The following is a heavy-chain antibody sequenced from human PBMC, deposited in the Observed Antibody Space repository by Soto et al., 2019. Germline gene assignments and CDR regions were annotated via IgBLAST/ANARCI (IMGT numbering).Heavy chain of an antibody. Sequence: EVQLVESGGGLVKPGGSLRLSCAASGFTFSNAWMNWVRQAPGKGLEWVGRIKSKTDGGTTDYAAPVKGRFTISRDDSKNTLYLQMNSLKTEDTAVYYCTTSGMVPYDYYYYYGMDVWGHGTTVTVSS. J-gene: IGHJ6*02. V-gene: IGHV3-15*07. CDR3: TTSGMVPYDYYYYYGMDV. CDR1: GFTFSNAW. CDR2: IKSKTDGGTT. D-gene: IGHD2-15*01.